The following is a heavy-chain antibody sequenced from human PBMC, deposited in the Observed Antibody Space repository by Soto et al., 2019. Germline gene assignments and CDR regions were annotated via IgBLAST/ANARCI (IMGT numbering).Heavy chain of an antibody. V-gene: IGHV3-23*01. CDR1: GFTFSSYA. CDR3: AKDHRIAVASNFDY. Sequence: GGSLRLSCAASGFTFSSYAMSWVRQAPGKGLEWVSAISGSGGSTYYADSVEGRFTISRDNSKNTLYLQMNSLRAEDTAVYYCAKDHRIAVASNFDYWGQGTLVTVSS. D-gene: IGHD6-19*01. J-gene: IGHJ4*02. CDR2: ISGSGGST.